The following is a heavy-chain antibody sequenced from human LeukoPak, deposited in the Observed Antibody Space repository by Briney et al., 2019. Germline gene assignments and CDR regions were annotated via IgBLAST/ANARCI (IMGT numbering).Heavy chain of an antibody. CDR2: ISDIGSI. Sequence: SETLSLTCTVSGGSISSYYWSWIRQPPGKGLEWIAYISDIGSINYNPSLKGRVTTSLDTSKNQFSLKLSSVTAADTAVYYCAGHHPRNTVDFWGQGTLVTVSS. J-gene: IGHJ4*02. CDR1: GGSISSYY. CDR3: AGHHPRNTVDF. V-gene: IGHV4-59*08. D-gene: IGHD2/OR15-2a*01.